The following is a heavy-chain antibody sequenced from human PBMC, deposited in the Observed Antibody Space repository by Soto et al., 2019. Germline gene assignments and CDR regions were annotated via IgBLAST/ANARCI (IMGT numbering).Heavy chain of an antibody. CDR3: ARGRRFYYGSGSYYNPIDY. Sequence: SETLSLTCAVYGGSFSGYYCSWIRQPPGKGLEWIGEINHSGSTNYNPSLKSRVTISVDTSKNQFSLKLSSVTAADTAVYYCARGRRFYYGSGSYYNPIDYWGQGTLVTVSS. CDR1: GGSFSGYY. D-gene: IGHD3-10*01. CDR2: INHSGST. J-gene: IGHJ4*02. V-gene: IGHV4-34*01.